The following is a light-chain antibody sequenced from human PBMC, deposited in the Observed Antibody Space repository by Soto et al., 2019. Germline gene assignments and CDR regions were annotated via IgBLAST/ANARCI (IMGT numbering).Light chain of an antibody. V-gene: IGKV3-20*01. CDR2: GAS. J-gene: IGKJ5*01. Sequence: ETVLTQFPGTLSLSPGESATLSCRASQRVPTNSLAWYQKKPGQAPRLLIYGASIRATGVPDRFSGSGSGTDFTLTITRLEPEDFAVYDCQQYGNSPITFGQGTRLEIK. CDR1: QRVPTNS. CDR3: QQYGNSPIT.